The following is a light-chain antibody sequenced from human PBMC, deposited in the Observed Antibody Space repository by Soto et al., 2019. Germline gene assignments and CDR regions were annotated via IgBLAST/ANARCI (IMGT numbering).Light chain of an antibody. CDR1: QSISSSY. V-gene: IGKV3-20*01. Sequence: EIVLTQSPGTLSLSPGERATLSCRASQSISSSYLAWYQQRPGQAPRLLIFGASYRATGIPYRFSGSGSGTDFTLTISRLELEDFAVYYCQQYSSSPPEFTFGPGTRVDSK. CDR3: QQYSSSPPEFT. CDR2: GAS. J-gene: IGKJ3*01.